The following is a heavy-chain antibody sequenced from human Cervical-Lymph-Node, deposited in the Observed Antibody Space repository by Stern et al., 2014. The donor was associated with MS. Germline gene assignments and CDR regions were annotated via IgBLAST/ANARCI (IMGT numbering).Heavy chain of an antibody. CDR3: ARSLAGVFDF. CDR1: GFSLNTAGTR. V-gene: IGHV2-70*04. J-gene: IGHJ4*02. Sequence: QVTLKESGPALVKPTQTLTLTCTFSGFSLNTAGTRVTWIRQPPGKALEWLGSPELDDAKFSQPFLETRLTISKDTSKNQVVLTLTNMDPVDTATYYCARSLAGVFDFWGQGTMVTVSS. CDR2: PELDDAK.